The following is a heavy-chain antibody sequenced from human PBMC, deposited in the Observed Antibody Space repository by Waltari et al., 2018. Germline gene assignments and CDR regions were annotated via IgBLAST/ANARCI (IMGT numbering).Heavy chain of an antibody. V-gene: IGHV1-2*02. CDR3: ARGGGGSNTIFGVVDSIWFDP. Sequence: QVQLVQSGAEVKKPGASVKVSCKASGYTFTGYYMHWVRQAPGQGLEWMGWINPNSGGTNYAQKFQGRVTMTRDTSISTAYMELSRLRSDDTAVYYCARGGGGSNTIFGVVDSIWFDPWGQGTLVTVSS. CDR1: GYTFTGYY. J-gene: IGHJ5*02. CDR2: INPNSGGT. D-gene: IGHD3-3*01.